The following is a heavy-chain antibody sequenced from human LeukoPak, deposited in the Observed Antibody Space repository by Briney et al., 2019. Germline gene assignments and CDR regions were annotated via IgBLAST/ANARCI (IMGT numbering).Heavy chain of an antibody. V-gene: IGHV3-74*01. J-gene: IGHJ3*02. Sequence: GGSLRLSCAASGFTFSSYWMHWVRQAPGKGLVWVSRINSDGSSTSYADSVKGRFTISRDKSKNTLYLQMNSLRAEDTAVYYCAVYCSSTSCYSAFDIWGQGTMVTVSS. CDR1: GFTFSSYW. CDR2: INSDGSST. CDR3: AVYCSSTSCYSAFDI. D-gene: IGHD2-2*01.